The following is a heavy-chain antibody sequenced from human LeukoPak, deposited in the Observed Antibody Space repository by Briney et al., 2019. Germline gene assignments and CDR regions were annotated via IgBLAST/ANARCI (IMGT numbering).Heavy chain of an antibody. V-gene: IGHV4-59*08. J-gene: IGHJ4*02. D-gene: IGHD3-22*01. CDR3: ARRYYDSSGYDY. CDR2: IYYSGST. CDR1: GGSISSHY. Sequence: SETLSLTCTVTGGSISSHYWSWIRQPPGKGLEWIGYIYYSGSTNYNPSLKSRVTISVDTSKNQFSLKLSSVTAADTAVYYCARRYYDSSGYDYWGQGTLVTVSS.